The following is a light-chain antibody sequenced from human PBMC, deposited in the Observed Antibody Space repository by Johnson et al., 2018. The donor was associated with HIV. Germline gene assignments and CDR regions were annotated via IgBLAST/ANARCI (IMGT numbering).Light chain of an antibody. V-gene: IGLV1-51*01. CDR1: SSNIGNNY. Sequence: QSVLTQPPSVSAAPRQKVTISCSGSSSNIGNNYVSWYQQLPGTAPKLLIYDNNKRPSGISDRFSGSKSGTSATLGITGLLTGDEADYYCGAWDSSLSAYVFGTGTKVTVL. CDR3: GAWDSSLSAYV. J-gene: IGLJ1*01. CDR2: DNN.